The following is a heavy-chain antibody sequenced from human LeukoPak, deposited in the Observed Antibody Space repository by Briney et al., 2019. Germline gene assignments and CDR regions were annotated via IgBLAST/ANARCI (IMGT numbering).Heavy chain of an antibody. D-gene: IGHD5-12*01. CDR3: ARGGGYASPIGY. CDR2: IYHSGST. J-gene: IGHJ4*02. CDR1: GGSISTYY. Sequence: SETLSLTCTLAGGSISTYYWSWIRQPPGKGLEWIGYIYHSGSTNYNPSLKSRVTISVDTSKNQFSLKLSSVTAADTAVYYCARGGGYASPIGYWGQGALVTVSS. V-gene: IGHV4-59*01.